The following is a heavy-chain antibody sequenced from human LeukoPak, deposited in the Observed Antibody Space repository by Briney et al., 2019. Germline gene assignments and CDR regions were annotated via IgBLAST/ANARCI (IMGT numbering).Heavy chain of an antibody. Sequence: ASVKVSCKASGYTFTSYGISWVRQAPGQGLEWMGWISAYNGKTNYAQKFQGRVTMTTDTSTSTAYMELRSLRSDDTAVYYCARDGHYGGNSAFDYWGQGTLVTVSS. CDR2: ISAYNGKT. J-gene: IGHJ4*02. CDR3: ARDGHYGGNSAFDY. V-gene: IGHV1-18*01. D-gene: IGHD4-23*01. CDR1: GYTFTSYG.